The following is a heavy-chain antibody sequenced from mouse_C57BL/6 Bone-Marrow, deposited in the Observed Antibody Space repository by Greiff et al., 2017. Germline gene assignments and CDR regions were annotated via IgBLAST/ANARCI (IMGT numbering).Heavy chain of an antibody. CDR2: INPGSGGT. J-gene: IGHJ3*01. Sequence: QVQLKESEAELVRPGTSVKVSCKASGYAFTNYLIEWVKQRPGQGLEWIGVINPGSGGTNYNEKFKGKATLTADKSSSTAYMQLSSLTSEDSAVYFCAREGTAQALQGFAYWGQGTLVTVSA. V-gene: IGHV1-54*01. CDR1: GYAFTNYL. CDR3: AREGTAQALQGFAY. D-gene: IGHD3-2*02.